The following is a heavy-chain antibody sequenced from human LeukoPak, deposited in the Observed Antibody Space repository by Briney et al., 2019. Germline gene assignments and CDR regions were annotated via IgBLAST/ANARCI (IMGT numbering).Heavy chain of an antibody. CDR1: GFTFSSYS. J-gene: IGHJ4*02. V-gene: IGHV3-48*04. CDR3: ARPLRESGYFDFDY. CDR2: ITSGSSTI. Sequence: PGGSLRLSCAASGFTFSSYSMSWVRQAPGKGLEWVSYITSGSSTIYYPDSVKGRFTISRDNAKNSLYLQMNSLRAEDTAIYYCARPLRESGYFDFDYWGQGTLVTVSS. D-gene: IGHD3-3*01.